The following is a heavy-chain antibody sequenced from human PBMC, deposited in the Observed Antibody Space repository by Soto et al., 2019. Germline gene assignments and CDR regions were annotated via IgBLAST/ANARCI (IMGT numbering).Heavy chain of an antibody. Sequence: QVQLVQSGAEVKKPGASVKVSCKASGYTFTNSYMHWVRQAPGQGLEWMGIINPSGGSTSYAQKFQGRVTMTRDTSTSTVYMELSSLRSEDTAMYYCARDRGSGSDWFDPWGQGTLVTVSS. D-gene: IGHD3-3*01. CDR2: INPSGGST. J-gene: IGHJ5*02. CDR3: ARDRGSGSDWFDP. V-gene: IGHV1-46*01. CDR1: GYTFTNSY.